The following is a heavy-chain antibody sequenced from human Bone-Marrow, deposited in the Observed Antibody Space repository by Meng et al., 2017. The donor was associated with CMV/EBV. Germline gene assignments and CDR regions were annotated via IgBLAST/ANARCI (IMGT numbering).Heavy chain of an antibody. CDR3: ARLDGNYVWGSYRYPYYFDY. D-gene: IGHD3-16*02. V-gene: IGHV5-51*01. J-gene: IGHJ4*02. CDR1: GYSFTSYW. CDR2: IYPGDSDT. Sequence: GGPLRLSCKGSGYSFTSYWIGWVRQMPGKGLEWMGIIYPGDSDTRYSPSFQGQVTISADKSISTAYLQWSSLKASDTAMYYCARLDGNYVWGSYRYPYYFDYWGQGTLVTVSS.